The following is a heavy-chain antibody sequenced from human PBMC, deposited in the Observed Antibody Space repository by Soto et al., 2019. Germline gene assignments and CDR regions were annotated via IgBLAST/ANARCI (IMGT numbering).Heavy chain of an antibody. D-gene: IGHD6-19*01. CDR1: GFTFSSYA. Sequence: GGSLRLSCAASGFTFSSYAMSWVRQAPVKVLEWVSAISGSGGSTYYADSVKGRFTISRDNSKNTLYLQMNSLRAEDTAVYYCAKDKQWLDYYGMDVWGQGTTATVSS. J-gene: IGHJ6*02. CDR2: ISGSGGST. V-gene: IGHV3-23*01. CDR3: AKDKQWLDYYGMDV.